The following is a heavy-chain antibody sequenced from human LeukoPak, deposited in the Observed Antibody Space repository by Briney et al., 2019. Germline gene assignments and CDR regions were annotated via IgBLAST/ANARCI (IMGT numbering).Heavy chain of an antibody. CDR2: INPSGGST. D-gene: IGHD3-22*01. J-gene: IGHJ5*02. V-gene: IGHV1-46*01. CDR1: GYTFTSYY. Sequence: ASVKVPCKASGYTFTSYYMHWVRQAPGQGLEWMGIINPSGGSTSYAQKFQGRVTMTRDTSTSTVYMELSSLRSDDTAVYYCAREGSLYDSANYYLSWFDPWGQGTLVTVSS. CDR3: AREGSLYDSANYYLSWFDP.